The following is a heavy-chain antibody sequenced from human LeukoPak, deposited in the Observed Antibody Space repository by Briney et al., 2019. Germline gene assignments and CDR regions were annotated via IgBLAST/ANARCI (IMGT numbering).Heavy chain of an antibody. Sequence: PSETLSLTCTVSGGSISSSSYYWGWIRQPPGKGLEWIGSIYYSGSTYYNPSLKSRVTISVDTSKNQFSLKLSSVTAADTAVYYCARAVVGSGSYDYYYYMDVWGKGTTVTVSS. CDR2: IYYSGST. V-gene: IGHV4-39*07. J-gene: IGHJ6*03. D-gene: IGHD3-10*01. CDR1: GGSISSSSYY. CDR3: ARAVVGSGSYDYYYYMDV.